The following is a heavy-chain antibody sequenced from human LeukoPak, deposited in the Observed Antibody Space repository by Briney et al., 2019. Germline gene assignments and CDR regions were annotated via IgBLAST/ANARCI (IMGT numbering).Heavy chain of an antibody. CDR3: ARQSSSWYGPMRDDAFDI. Sequence: GESLKISCKGSGYSFTSYWIGWVRQLPGKGLEWMGIIYPGDSDTRYSPSFQGQVTISADKSISTAYLQWSSLKASDTAMYYCARQSSSWYGPMRDDAFDIWGQGTMATVSS. V-gene: IGHV5-51*01. D-gene: IGHD6-13*01. J-gene: IGHJ3*02. CDR1: GYSFTSYW. CDR2: IYPGDSDT.